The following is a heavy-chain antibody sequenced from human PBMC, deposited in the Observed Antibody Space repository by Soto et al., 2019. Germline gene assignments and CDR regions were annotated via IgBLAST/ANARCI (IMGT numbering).Heavy chain of an antibody. CDR1: GYTFTSYG. Sequence: EASVKVSCKASGYTFTSYGISWVRQAPGQGLEWMGWISAYNGNTNYAQKLQGRVTMTTDTSTSTAYMELRSLRSDDTAVYYCAGDLDLSSSYYYYGMDVWGQGTTVTVSS. J-gene: IGHJ6*02. CDR3: AGDLDLSSSYYYYGMDV. CDR2: ISAYNGNT. V-gene: IGHV1-18*01.